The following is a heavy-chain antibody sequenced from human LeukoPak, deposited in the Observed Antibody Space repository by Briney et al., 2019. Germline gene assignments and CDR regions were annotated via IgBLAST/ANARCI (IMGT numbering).Heavy chain of an antibody. CDR3: ARSKTGLRHDAFDI. CDR2: INPNSGGT. J-gene: IGHJ3*02. V-gene: IGHV1-2*02. Sequence: ASVKVSCKASGYTFTGYYMHWVRQAPGQGLEWMGWINPNSGGTNYAQKFQGGVTMTRDTSISTAYMELSRLRSDDTAVYYCARSKTGLRHDAFDIWGQGTMVTVSS. CDR1: GYTFTGYY. D-gene: IGHD1-1*01.